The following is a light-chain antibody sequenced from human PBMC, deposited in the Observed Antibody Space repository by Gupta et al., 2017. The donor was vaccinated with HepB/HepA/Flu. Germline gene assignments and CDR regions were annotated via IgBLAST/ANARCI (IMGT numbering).Light chain of an antibody. Sequence: QSVLTPPPSVSAAPGQTVTISCSGTTSNIGNNYVSWYQHLPGTAPQLLISQNDKRPSGIPDRFSGSKSGTSATLGITGLQTGDEADYHCGTWDTSLNTVVFGGGTKLTVL. J-gene: IGLJ2*01. V-gene: IGLV1-51*02. CDR1: TSNIGNNY. CDR3: GTWDTSLNTVV. CDR2: QND.